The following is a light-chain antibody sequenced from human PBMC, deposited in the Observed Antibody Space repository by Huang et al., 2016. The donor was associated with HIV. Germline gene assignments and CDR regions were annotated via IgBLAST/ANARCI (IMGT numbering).Light chain of an antibody. CDR2: GAF. CDR1: QSLSDNS. Sequence: EIVLTQFPGTLSLSPGGRATLSCRASQSLSDNSLAWYQQRPGQAPRIVIYGAFNRATGSPDRFSGSGSRTDFTLTISRLEPEDFAVYYCQQYAGSPQTFGGGTKVEIK. CDR3: QQYAGSPQT. V-gene: IGKV3-20*01. J-gene: IGKJ4*01.